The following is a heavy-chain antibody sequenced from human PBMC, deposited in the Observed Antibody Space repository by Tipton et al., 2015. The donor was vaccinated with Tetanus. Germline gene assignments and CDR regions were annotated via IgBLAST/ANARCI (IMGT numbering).Heavy chain of an antibody. Sequence: SLRLSCAASGFTFNSYGIHWVRQAPGKGLEWVAGIWLDGVNINYADAVKGRFTASRDNSKRMAYLQMNSLRAEDAALYYCVRDPPSGNWVDPWGQGTLVTVSS. CDR1: GFTFNSYG. J-gene: IGHJ5*02. CDR2: IWLDGVNI. V-gene: IGHV3-33*01. D-gene: IGHD1-14*01. CDR3: VRDPPSGNWVDP.